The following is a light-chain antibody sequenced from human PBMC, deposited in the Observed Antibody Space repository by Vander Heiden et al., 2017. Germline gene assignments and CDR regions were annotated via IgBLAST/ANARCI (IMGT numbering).Light chain of an antibody. V-gene: IGKV4-1*01. J-gene: IGKJ1*01. CDR2: WAS. Sequence: DLVMTQSPDSLAVSLGERATINCKSSQSVLYSSNNKNYLAWYQQKPGQPPKLLIYWASTRESGVPDRFSGSGSGTDFTLTISSLQAEDVAVYYCQQYYSISRMFGQGTKVEIK. CDR3: QQYYSISRM. CDR1: QSVLYSSNNKNY.